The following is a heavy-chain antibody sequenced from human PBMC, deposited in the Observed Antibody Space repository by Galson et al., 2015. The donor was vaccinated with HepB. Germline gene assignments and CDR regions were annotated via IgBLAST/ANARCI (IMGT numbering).Heavy chain of an antibody. J-gene: IGHJ5*02. Sequence: SVKVSCKASGYTFTGYYIHWVRQAPGQGLEWMGRINPNSGATNYAQKFQGRVIMTRDTSISTLYVELSRLTSDDTAVYYCARDRGREQWPYRDWFDPWGQGTLVTVSS. CDR3: ARDRGREQWPYRDWFDP. CDR1: GYTFTGYY. V-gene: IGHV1-2*06. CDR2: INPNSGAT. D-gene: IGHD6-19*01.